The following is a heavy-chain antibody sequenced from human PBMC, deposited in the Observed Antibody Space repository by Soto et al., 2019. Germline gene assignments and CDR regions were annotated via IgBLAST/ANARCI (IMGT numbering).Heavy chain of an antibody. V-gene: IGHV4-30-2*01. D-gene: IGHD2-15*01. CDR1: GGSISSGAYS. J-gene: IGHJ5*02. Sequence: PSETLSLTCTVSGGSISSGAYSWSWIRLPPGKRLEWIGYIYHRGTSHYNPPLKSRVTMSVDRSKNQFSLNLRSVTAADTAVYYCARTLDYGGSAGTNWFDPWGQGTLVTVSS. CDR2: IYHRGTS. CDR3: ARTLDYGGSAGTNWFDP.